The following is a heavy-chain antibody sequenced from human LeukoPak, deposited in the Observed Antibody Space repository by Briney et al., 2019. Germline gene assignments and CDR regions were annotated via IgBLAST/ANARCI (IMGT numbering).Heavy chain of an antibody. J-gene: IGHJ5*02. CDR2: ISAYDGNA. CDR1: GYTFTSYG. D-gene: IGHD4-17*01. CDR3: ARDPALDYGDYDWFDP. V-gene: IGHV1-18*01. Sequence: ASVKVSCTASGYTFTSYGISWGRQAPGQGLEWMGWISAYDGNANYAQKLQGRVTMTTDTSTSTAYMELRSLRSDDTAVYYCARDPALDYGDYDWFDPWGQGTLVTVSS.